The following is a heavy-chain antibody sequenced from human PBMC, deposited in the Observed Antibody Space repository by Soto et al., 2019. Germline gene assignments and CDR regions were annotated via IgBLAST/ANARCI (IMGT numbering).Heavy chain of an antibody. CDR2: IYPGDSDT. J-gene: IGHJ5*02. Sequence: PGESLKISCKGSGYSFTSYWIGWVRQMPGKGLEWMGIIYPGDSDTRYSPSFQGQVTISADKSISTAYLQWSSLRASDTAMYYCARQQPGELLFTPNWFDPWGQGTLVTVSS. CDR1: GYSFTSYW. D-gene: IGHD3-10*01. CDR3: ARQQPGELLFTPNWFDP. V-gene: IGHV5-51*01.